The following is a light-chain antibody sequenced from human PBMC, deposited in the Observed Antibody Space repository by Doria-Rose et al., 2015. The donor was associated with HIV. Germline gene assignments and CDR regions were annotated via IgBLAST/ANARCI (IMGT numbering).Light chain of an antibody. CDR2: DVS. CDR3: NSYTTSSTHNYV. CDR1: SSDVGGFGY. V-gene: IGLV2-14*03. J-gene: IGLJ1*01. Sequence: QSVLTQPGSVSGSPGQSITISCTGTSSDVGGFGYVSWYQQHPGKAPKLMIYDVSNRPSGVSNRFSGSKSGDTASLIISGLQAEDEADYYCNSYTTSSTHNYVFGAGTKVTVL.